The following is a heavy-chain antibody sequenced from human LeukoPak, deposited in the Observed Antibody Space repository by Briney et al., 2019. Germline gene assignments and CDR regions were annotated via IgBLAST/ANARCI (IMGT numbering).Heavy chain of an antibody. J-gene: IGHJ4*02. CDR1: GFSSSTYA. CDR2: TTDDGGST. Sequence: PGGSLRLSCAASGFSSSTYAMTWLHQAPGKGLEWVSTTTDDGGSTHYADAVKGRLTMSRDNSKNTLYLQLNSLRAEDTAVYYCARDVSMDIGGSDCWGPGTLVTVSS. CDR3: ARDVSMDIGGSDC. D-gene: IGHD2-2*03. V-gene: IGHV3-23*01.